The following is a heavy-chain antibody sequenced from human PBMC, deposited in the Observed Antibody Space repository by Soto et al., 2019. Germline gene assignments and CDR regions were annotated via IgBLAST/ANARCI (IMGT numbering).Heavy chain of an antibody. D-gene: IGHD3-16*01. Sequence: XGCLRLTCAASGFTFSSYTMSWVRQAPGKGLEWVSAISVSGGSTYYADSVKGRFTISRDISKNTLYLQMNSLRADDTAVYYCAKHVWFSGPVDDWGQGTLVTVSS. J-gene: IGHJ4*02. CDR2: ISVSGGST. CDR1: GFTFSSYT. V-gene: IGHV3-23*01. CDR3: AKHVWFSGPVDD.